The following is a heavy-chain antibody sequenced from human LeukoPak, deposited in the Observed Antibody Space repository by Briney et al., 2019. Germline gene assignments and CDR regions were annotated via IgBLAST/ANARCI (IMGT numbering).Heavy chain of an antibody. D-gene: IGHD6-19*01. J-gene: IGHJ4*02. CDR2: ISSSGSTT. CDR1: GFTFSDYY. Sequence: GGSLRLSCAASGFTFSDYYMTWIRQAPGKGLEWVSYISSSGSTTHYADSVKGRLTISRDNAKNSLYVQMNNLRAEDAAVYYCARVPRSGGSIDYWGQGTLVTVSS. CDR3: ARVPRSGGSIDY. V-gene: IGHV3-11*01.